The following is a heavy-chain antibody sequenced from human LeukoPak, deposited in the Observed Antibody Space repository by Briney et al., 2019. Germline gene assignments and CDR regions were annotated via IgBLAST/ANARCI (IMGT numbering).Heavy chain of an antibody. V-gene: IGHV1-2*02. CDR2: INPNSGGT. D-gene: IGHD3-22*01. Sequence: APVKVSCKASGYTFTGYYMHWVRQAPGQGLEWMGWINPNSGGTNYAQKFQGRVTMTRDTSISTAYMELSRLRSDDTAVYYRARYSDSSGYYPHDAFDIWGQGTMVTVSS. J-gene: IGHJ3*02. CDR3: ARYSDSSGYYPHDAFDI. CDR1: GYTFTGYY.